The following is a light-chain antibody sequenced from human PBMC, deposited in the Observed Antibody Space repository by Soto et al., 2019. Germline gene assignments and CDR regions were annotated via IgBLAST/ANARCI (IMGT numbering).Light chain of an antibody. CDR3: SSYTSSSTPYV. CDR2: DVT. V-gene: IGLV2-14*01. J-gene: IGLJ1*01. Sequence: QSVLTQPASVSGSPGQSITISCTGTSSDVGSYNYVSWYQQHPVKAPKLMIYDVTNRPSGVSDRFSGSKSGNTASLTISGLQAEDEADCYCSSYTSSSTPYVFGTGTKVTVL. CDR1: SSDVGSYNY.